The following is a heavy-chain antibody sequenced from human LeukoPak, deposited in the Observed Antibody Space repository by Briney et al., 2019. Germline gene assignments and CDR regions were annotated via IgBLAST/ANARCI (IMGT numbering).Heavy chain of an antibody. J-gene: IGHJ4*02. CDR3: SKGPEFGYSYGYFDY. D-gene: IGHD5-18*01. CDR1: GFTFYDYA. Sequence: GGSLSLSCAASGFTFYDYAMQCLRHARGKGVVGFSGICWNSGSIGYADAVKGRFTISRDNAKNSLYLQMNSLRAEDTALYYCSKGPEFGYSYGYFDYWGQGTLVTVSS. CDR2: ICWNSGSI. V-gene: IGHV3-9*01.